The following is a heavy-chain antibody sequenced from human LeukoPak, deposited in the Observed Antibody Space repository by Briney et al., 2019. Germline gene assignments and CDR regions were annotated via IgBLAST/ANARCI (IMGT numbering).Heavy chain of an antibody. D-gene: IGHD4-11*01. V-gene: IGHV3-23*01. CDR2: ISASGGGT. J-gene: IGHJ4*02. Sequence: PGGSLRLSCAASGFTFSSYPMSWVRQAPGKGLEWVSAISASGGGTYYAGSVKGRFTISIDNSKNTLYLQMNSLRAEDTAVYYCAKRGSNSGSHKGGFDYWGQGTLVTVSS. CDR3: AKRGSNSGSHKGGFDY. CDR1: GFTFSSYP.